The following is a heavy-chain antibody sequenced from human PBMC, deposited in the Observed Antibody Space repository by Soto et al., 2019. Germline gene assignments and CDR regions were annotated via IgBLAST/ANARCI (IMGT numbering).Heavy chain of an antibody. CDR1: GYTFASFY. CDR2: INSGAGHT. V-gene: IGHV1-46*01. D-gene: IGHD4-17*01. Sequence: ASVKVSCKASGYTFASFYVHWLRQAPGQGLEWMGVINSGAGHTAYAPRFQGRVTMISDTSTSTLYMEMSGLRSEDTAVYYCARLATVTPPYYFDYWGQGTLVTVSS. J-gene: IGHJ4*02. CDR3: ARLATVTPPYYFDY.